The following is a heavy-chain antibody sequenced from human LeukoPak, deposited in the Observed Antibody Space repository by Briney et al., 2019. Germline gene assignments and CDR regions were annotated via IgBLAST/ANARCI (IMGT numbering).Heavy chain of an antibody. J-gene: IGHJ4*02. Sequence: ASVKVSCKASGYTFTDYYIHWVRQAPGQGLEWMGWINPNSGGTNYAQKFQGRVTMTRDTSITTDYIEPSRLRSDDTAVYYCARSRDFTSWYFDYWGQGTLVTVSS. CDR3: ARSRDFTSWYFDY. D-gene: IGHD2-2*01. CDR2: INPNSGGT. CDR1: GYTFTDYY. V-gene: IGHV1-2*02.